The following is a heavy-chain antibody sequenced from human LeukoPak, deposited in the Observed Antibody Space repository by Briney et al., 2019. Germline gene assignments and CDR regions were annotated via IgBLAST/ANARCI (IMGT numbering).Heavy chain of an antibody. CDR1: GYTFTGYW. J-gene: IGHJ4*02. CDR3: ARARVAVSRYYFDY. V-gene: IGHV5-51*01. CDR2: IYPADSDT. D-gene: IGHD6-19*01. Sequence: GESLKISCKGSGYTFTGYWIGWVRQMPGKGLEWMGVIYPADSDTRYSPSFQGQVTISADKSINTAYLQWSSLKASGTAMYYCARARVAVSRYYFDYWGQGTLVTVSS.